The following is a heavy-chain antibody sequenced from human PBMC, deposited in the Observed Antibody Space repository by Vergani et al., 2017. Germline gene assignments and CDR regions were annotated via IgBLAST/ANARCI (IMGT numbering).Heavy chain of an antibody. J-gene: IGHJ5*02. Sequence: QVQLVQSGAEVKKPGASVKVSCKASGYTFTSYAMHWVRQAPGQRLEWMGWINAGNGNTKYSQKFQGRVTITRDTSASTAYRALSSLRSEDTAVYYCARDRCSGGSCYSGRWFDPWGQGTLVTVSS. CDR2: INAGNGNT. CDR3: ARDRCSGGSCYSGRWFDP. V-gene: IGHV1-3*01. D-gene: IGHD2-15*01. CDR1: GYTFTSYA.